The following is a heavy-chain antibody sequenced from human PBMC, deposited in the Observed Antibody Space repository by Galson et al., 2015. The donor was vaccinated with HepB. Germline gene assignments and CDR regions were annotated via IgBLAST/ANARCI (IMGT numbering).Heavy chain of an antibody. CDR1: GFRFHYYA. Sequence: SLRLSCAGSGFRFHYYALHWVRQAPGKGLEFVSGISHNGGTTKFADSVRDKFTISTDNSKNMMYIQMNSLRTEDTAFYYCVKEDILTGYAVGSFHFWGRGTMVTVSS. V-gene: IGHV3-64D*06. CDR3: VKEDILTGYAVGSFHF. D-gene: IGHD3-9*01. CDR2: ISHNGGTT. J-gene: IGHJ3*01.